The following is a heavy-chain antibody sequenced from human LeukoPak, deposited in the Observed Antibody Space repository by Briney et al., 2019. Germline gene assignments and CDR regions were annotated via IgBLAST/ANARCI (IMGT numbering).Heavy chain of an antibody. CDR1: GYTFTSYG. CDR2: ISAYNGNT. D-gene: IGHD3-10*01. Sequence: RASVQVSCKASGYTFTSYGISWVRQAPGQGLEWMGWISAYNGNTNYAQKLQGRVTMTTDTSTSTAYMELRSLRSDDTAVYYCARTGEGLWFGESTSYYYYYMDVWGKGTTVTVSS. V-gene: IGHV1-18*01. CDR3: ARTGEGLWFGESTSYYYYYMDV. J-gene: IGHJ6*03.